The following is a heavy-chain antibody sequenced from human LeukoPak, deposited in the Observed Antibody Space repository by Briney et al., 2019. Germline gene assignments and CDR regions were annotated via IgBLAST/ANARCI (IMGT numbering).Heavy chain of an antibody. CDR3: ARGSRYYYDSSGPHDFDY. CDR1: GGSISGYY. D-gene: IGHD3-22*01. CDR2: INHSGGT. J-gene: IGHJ4*02. Sequence: SETLSLTCAVYGGSISGYYWTWIRQPPGKGLEWIGEINHSGGTNYNPSLKSRVTISVDTSKNQFSLKLSSVTAADTAVYYCARGSRYYYDSSGPHDFDYWGQGTLVTVSS. V-gene: IGHV4-34*01.